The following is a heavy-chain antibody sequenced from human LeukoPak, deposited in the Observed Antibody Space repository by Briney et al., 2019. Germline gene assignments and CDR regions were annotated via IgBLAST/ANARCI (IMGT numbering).Heavy chain of an antibody. J-gene: IGHJ6*02. CDR3: ARVFSPGQWLVPRVYYYYGMDV. V-gene: IGHV1-8*01. D-gene: IGHD6-19*01. CDR1: RYTFTSYD. Sequence: ASVEVSCKASRYTFTSYDINWVRQATGQGLEWMGWMNPNSGNTGYAQKFQGRVTMTRNTSISTAYMELSSLRSEDTAVYYCARVFSPGQWLVPRVYYYYGMDVWGQGTTVTVSS. CDR2: MNPNSGNT.